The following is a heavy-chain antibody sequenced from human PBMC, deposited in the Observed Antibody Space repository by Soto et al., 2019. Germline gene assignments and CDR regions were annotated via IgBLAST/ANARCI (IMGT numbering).Heavy chain of an antibody. D-gene: IGHD5-12*01. CDR2: IYPSGST. Sequence: SETLSLSCTVSGGSISGHYWSCIRQSAGKGLEWIGRIYPSGSTDYNPSLNSRVTMSLDMSKNQFSLDLTYVTAADTAVYFCAREWSYSGNAFWGRGTLVTVS. CDR3: AREWSYSGNAF. V-gene: IGHV4-4*07. CDR1: GGSISGHY. J-gene: IGHJ4*02.